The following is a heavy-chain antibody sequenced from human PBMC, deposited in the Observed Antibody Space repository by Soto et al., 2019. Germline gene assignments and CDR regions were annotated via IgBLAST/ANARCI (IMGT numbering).Heavy chain of an antibody. J-gene: IGHJ4*02. CDR1: GGTFSSYT. V-gene: IGHV1-69*02. CDR2: IIPILGIA. Sequence: QVQLVQSGAEVKKPGSSVKVSCKASGGTFSSYTISWVRQAPGQGLEWMGRIIPILGIANYAQKFQGRVTITEDKSTSTAYMELSSLRSEDTDVYYCARWGVDLDYWGQGTLVTASS. CDR3: ARWGVDLDY. D-gene: IGHD3-16*01.